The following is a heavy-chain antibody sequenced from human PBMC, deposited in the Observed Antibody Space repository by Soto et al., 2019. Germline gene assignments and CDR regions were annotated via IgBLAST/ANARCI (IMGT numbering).Heavy chain of an antibody. CDR1: GGSISSGNYY. V-gene: IGHV4-30-4*01. CDR2: ISYSGST. J-gene: IGHJ4*02. Sequence: SETLSLTCTVSGGSISSGNYYWSWIRQPPGKGLEWIGFISYSGSTYYNLSLKSRVTISVDTSKNQFSLNLSFVTAADTAVYYCAIMGTPATGLYYIDYWGQGTLVTVSS. D-gene: IGHD2-15*01. CDR3: AIMGTPATGLYYIDY.